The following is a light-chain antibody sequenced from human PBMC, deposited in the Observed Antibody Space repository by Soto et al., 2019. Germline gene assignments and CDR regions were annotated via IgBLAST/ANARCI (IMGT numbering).Light chain of an antibody. CDR1: QSVSGSY. Sequence: GVTHSPGALSVSQGGRATLCCRASQSVSGSYVAWYQQKPGQAPRLLIYGASSRATGIPDRFSGSGSGTDFTLTISRLEPEDFAVYYCQQYGNSPGFTFGPGTKVDTK. CDR3: QQYGNSPGFT. V-gene: IGKV3-20*01. J-gene: IGKJ3*01. CDR2: GAS.